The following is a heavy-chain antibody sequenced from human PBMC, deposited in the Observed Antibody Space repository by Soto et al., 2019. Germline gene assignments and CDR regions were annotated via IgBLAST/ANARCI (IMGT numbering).Heavy chain of an antibody. CDR3: ARWVGGTMYDNSGKYDS. D-gene: IGHD3-22*01. J-gene: IGHJ5*01. Sequence: QVQLVESGGGVVQPGRALRLTCAASGFSFSGSGMHWVRQAPGKGLERVALVSNDGIRKYYGDSVKGRFTISRDNAENTLYLQMNSLRAEATAVYYCARWVGGTMYDNSGKYDSWGQGTLVTVAS. CDR2: VSNDGIRK. V-gene: IGHV3-30*03. CDR1: GFSFSGSG.